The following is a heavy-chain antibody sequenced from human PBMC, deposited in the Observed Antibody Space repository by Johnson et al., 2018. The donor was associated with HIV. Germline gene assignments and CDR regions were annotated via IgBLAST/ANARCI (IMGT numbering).Heavy chain of an antibody. Sequence: VQLVESGGDWVQRGGSLKLSCAASGFTFSNYDIHWVRQATGKGLEWVSTMGTAGDTYYAGSVKGRFTVSRENAKNSLYLQMNSLRAGDTAVYYCARGGSRTTIFGVDINLGGFDIWGQGTMVTVSS. V-gene: IGHV3-13*01. D-gene: IGHD3-3*01. CDR2: MGTAGDT. CDR1: GFTFSNYD. CDR3: ARGGSRTTIFGVDINLGGFDI. J-gene: IGHJ3*02.